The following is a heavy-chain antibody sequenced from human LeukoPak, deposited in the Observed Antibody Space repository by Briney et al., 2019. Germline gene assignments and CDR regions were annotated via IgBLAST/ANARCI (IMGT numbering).Heavy chain of an antibody. V-gene: IGHV3-15*07. Sequence: TGGSLRLSCAASGFTFTNAWMNWVRQAPGKGLEWVGRIKSKADGETIDYAAPVKGRFTFSRDDSKNMLYLQMNSLKSEDTAVYYCSTLTSRGLSDSWGQGTLVTVSS. CDR1: GFTFTNAW. J-gene: IGHJ4*02. CDR3: STLTSRGLSDS. CDR2: IKSKADGETI. D-gene: IGHD1-20*01.